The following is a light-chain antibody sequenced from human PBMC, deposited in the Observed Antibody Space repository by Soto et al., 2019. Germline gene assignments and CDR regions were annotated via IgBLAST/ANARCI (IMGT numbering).Light chain of an antibody. Sequence: IVLTQSPATLSLSPGERATLSCRASQSVSSYLAWYQQTPGQAPRLLIYDASSRVAGIPARFRGSGSGADFTLTISSLEPEDFAVYYCQQRLMTFGQGTKVDIK. CDR2: DAS. CDR1: QSVSSY. CDR3: QQRLMT. J-gene: IGKJ1*01. V-gene: IGKV3-11*01.